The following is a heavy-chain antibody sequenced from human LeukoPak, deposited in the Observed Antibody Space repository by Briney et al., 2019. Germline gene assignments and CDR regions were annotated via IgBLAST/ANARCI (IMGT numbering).Heavy chain of an antibody. CDR2: ISGSGGST. Sequence: GGSLRLSCVVSGFTFSSYAMSWVRQAPGKGLEWVSAISGSGGSTYYADSVKGRFTISRDNSKNTLYLQMNSLRAEDTAVYYCAKVKPIKAVAGNYFDYWGQGTLVTVSS. CDR1: GFTFSSYA. CDR3: AKVKPIKAVAGNYFDY. V-gene: IGHV3-23*01. J-gene: IGHJ4*02. D-gene: IGHD6-19*01.